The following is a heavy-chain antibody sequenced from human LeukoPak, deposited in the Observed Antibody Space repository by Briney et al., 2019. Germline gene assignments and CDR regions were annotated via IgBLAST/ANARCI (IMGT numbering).Heavy chain of an antibody. D-gene: IGHD5-24*01. V-gene: IGHV3-21*01. CDR1: GFTFSSYS. CDR3: ARDGYNFDVGDDY. Sequence: GGSLRLSCAASGFTFSSYSMNWVRQAPGKGLQWVSSISSSSSYIYYADSVKGRFTISRDNAKNSLYLQMNSLRAEDTAVYYCARDGYNFDVGDDYWGQGTLVTVSS. CDR2: ISSSSSYI. J-gene: IGHJ4*02.